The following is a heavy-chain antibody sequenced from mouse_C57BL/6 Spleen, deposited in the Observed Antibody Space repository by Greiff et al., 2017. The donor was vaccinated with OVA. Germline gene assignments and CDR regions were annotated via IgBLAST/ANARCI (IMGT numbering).Heavy chain of an antibody. D-gene: IGHD2-5*01. CDR3: ARAYYKNYGDY. CDR2: IIPGSGSS. Sequence: QVQLQQSGAELMKPGASVKLSCKATGYTFTGYWIEWVKQRPGHGLEWIGEIIPGSGSSNYYEKFKGKATFTAATSSNTAYMQLRSLTTEDSASDYCARAYYKNYGDYWGKGTTLTVSS. CDR1: GYTFTGYW. J-gene: IGHJ2*01. V-gene: IGHV1-9*01.